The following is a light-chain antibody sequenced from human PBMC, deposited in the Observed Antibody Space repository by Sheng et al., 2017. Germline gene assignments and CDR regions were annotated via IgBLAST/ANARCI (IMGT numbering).Light chain of an antibody. V-gene: IGKV3-11*01. J-gene: IGKJ4*01. Sequence: EIVLTQSPATLSLSPGERATLSCRASQSVSSYLAWYQQKPGQAPRLLIYDASNRATGIPARFSGSGSGTDFTLTISSLEPEDFAVYYCQQRSNWPLTSVGGT. CDR2: DAS. CDR3: QQRSNWPLT. CDR1: QSVSSY.